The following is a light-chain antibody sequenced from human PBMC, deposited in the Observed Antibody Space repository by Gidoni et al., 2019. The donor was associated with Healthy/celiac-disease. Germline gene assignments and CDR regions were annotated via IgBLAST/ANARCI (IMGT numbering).Light chain of an antibody. J-gene: IGKJ1*01. Sequence: EIVMTQSPATLSVSPGERATLSCRASQSVSSNLAWYQQKPSQAPRLLIYGASTRATGIPARFSGSGAGKEFTLTNSSLQSEEFAVYYCQQYNNWPPAWTFGKGTKVEIK. CDR1: QSVSSN. CDR3: QQYNNWPPAWT. CDR2: GAS. V-gene: IGKV3-15*01.